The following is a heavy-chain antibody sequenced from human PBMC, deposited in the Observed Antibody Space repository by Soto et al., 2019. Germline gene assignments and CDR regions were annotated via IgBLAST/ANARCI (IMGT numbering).Heavy chain of an antibody. CDR2: IIPIFGTA. V-gene: IGHV1-69*13. J-gene: IGHJ4*02. CDR1: GGTFSSYA. Sequence: SVKVSCKASGGTFSSYAISWVRQAPGQGLEWMGGIIPIFGTANYAQKFQGRVTITADESTSTAYMELSSLRSEDTSVYYCAKEGGLTGSYYISSPYYFDYWGQGTLVTVSS. CDR3: AKEGGLTGSYYISSPYYFDY. D-gene: IGHD1-26*01.